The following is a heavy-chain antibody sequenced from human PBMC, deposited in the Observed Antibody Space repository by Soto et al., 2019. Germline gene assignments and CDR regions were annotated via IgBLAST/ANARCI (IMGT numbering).Heavy chain of an antibody. CDR1: GFTFSSYG. CDR2: IWYDGSNK. D-gene: IGHD1-26*01. J-gene: IGHJ6*02. CDR3: AREEGVGVGATCCYYYGMDV. Sequence: GGSLRLSCAASGFTFSSYGMHWVRQAPGKGLEWVAVIWYDGSNKYYADSVKGRFTISRDNSKNTLYLQMNSLRAEDTAVYYCAREEGVGVGATCCYYYGMDVWGQGTTVTAP. V-gene: IGHV3-33*01.